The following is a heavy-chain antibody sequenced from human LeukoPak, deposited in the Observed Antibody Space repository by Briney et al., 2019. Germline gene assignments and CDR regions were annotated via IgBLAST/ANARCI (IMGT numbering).Heavy chain of an antibody. CDR1: GYSFTSYW. Sequence: GESLKISCKGSGYSFTSYWIGWVRQMPGKGLEWMGIIYPGDSDTRYSPSFQGQVTISADKSISTAYLQWSSLKASDTAIYYCARAHCTGGSCYLNWFDPWGQGTLVTVSS. CDR2: IYPGDSDT. V-gene: IGHV5-51*01. J-gene: IGHJ5*02. CDR3: ARAHCTGGSCYLNWFDP. D-gene: IGHD2-15*01.